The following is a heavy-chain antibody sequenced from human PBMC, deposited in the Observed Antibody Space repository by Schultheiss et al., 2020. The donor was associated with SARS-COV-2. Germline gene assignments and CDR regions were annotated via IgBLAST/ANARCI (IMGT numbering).Heavy chain of an antibody. CDR2: INHSGST. CDR1: GGSISSGGYY. J-gene: IGHJ4*02. V-gene: IGHV4-39*07. CDR3: ARGVSYFDY. Sequence: SETLSLTCTVSGGSISSGGYYWSWIRQHPGKGLEWIGEINHSGSTNYNPSLKSRVTISVDTSKNQFSLKLSSVTAADTAVYYCARGVSYFDYWGQGTLVTVSS. D-gene: IGHD5/OR15-5a*01.